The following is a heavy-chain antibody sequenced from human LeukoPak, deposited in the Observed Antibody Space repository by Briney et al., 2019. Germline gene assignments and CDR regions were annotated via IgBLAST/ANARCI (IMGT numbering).Heavy chain of an antibody. CDR2: ISSSSYI. J-gene: IGHJ4*02. Sequence: ARSLRLSCAASGFTFSSYSMNWVRQAPGKGLEWVSSISSSSYIYYADSMKGRFTISRDNAKNSLYLQMNSLRAEDTAVYYCARVMAAADYYFDYWGQGTLVTVSS. CDR1: GFTFSSYS. V-gene: IGHV3-21*01. D-gene: IGHD6-13*01. CDR3: ARVMAAADYYFDY.